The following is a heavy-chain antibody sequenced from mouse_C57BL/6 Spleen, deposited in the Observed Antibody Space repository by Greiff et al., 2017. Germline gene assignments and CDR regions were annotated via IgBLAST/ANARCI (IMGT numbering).Heavy chain of an antibody. V-gene: IGHV2-5*01. CDR1: GFSLTSYG. J-gene: IGHJ4*01. CDR2: IWRGGST. Sequence: VHLVESGPGPVQPSQSLSITCTVSGFSLTSYGVHWVRQSPGKGLEWLGVIWRGGSTDYNAAFMSRLSITKDNSKSQVFFKMNSLQADDTAIYYCAKNQGQAMDYWGQGTSVTVSS. CDR3: AKNQGQAMDY.